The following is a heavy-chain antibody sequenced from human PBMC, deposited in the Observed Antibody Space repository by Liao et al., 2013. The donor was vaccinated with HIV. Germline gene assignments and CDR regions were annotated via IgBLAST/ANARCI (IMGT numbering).Heavy chain of an antibody. CDR1: GDSISSVNSY. J-gene: IGHJ4*02. CDR2: IYDSGST. V-gene: IGHV4-30-4*01. CDR3: ARDSGAAAGLFES. Sequence: QVQLQESGPGLVKPSQTLSLTCTVSGDSISSVNSYWSWIRQSPGKGLEWLGYIYDSGSTAYNPSLKSRITISEDTSKNQFSLKLTSATAADTAVYYCARDSGAAAGLFESWGQGTLVTVSS. D-gene: IGHD6-13*01.